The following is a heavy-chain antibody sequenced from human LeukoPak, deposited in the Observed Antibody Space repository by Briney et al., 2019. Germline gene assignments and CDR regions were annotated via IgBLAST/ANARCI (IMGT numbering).Heavy chain of an antibody. J-gene: IGHJ5*02. CDR1: GFTFSSYS. V-gene: IGHV3-21*01. CDR3: ARDYDFWSGYSYNWFDP. D-gene: IGHD3-3*01. Sequence: PGGSLRLSCAASGFTFSSYSMNWVRQAPGKGPEWVSSISSISSYIYYADSVKGRFTISRDNAKHSLYLQMNSLRAEDTAVYYCARDYDFWSGYSYNWFDPWGQGTLVTVSS. CDR2: ISSISSYI.